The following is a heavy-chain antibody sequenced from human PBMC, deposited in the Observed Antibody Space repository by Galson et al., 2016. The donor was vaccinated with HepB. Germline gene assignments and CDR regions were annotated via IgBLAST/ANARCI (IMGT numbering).Heavy chain of an antibody. V-gene: IGHV1-18*04. CDR1: GYSFRSYS. D-gene: IGHD6-19*01. Sequence: SVKVSCKASGYSFRSYSIIWVRQAPGQGLEWMGWISGNNGNTKYAQKFQGRVTLTSDTSTSTAYMELKSLRSDDTAVYYCAREGWSYCDFWGQGTLVTVSS. CDR3: AREGWSYCDF. J-gene: IGHJ4*02. CDR2: ISGNNGNT.